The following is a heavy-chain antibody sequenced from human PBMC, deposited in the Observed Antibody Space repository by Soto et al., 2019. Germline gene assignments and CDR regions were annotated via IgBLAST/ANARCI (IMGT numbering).Heavy chain of an antibody. D-gene: IGHD3-10*01. CDR2: IYYSGST. Sequence: SETLSLTCTVSGGSISSYYWSWIRQPPGKGLEWIGYIYYSGSTNYNPSLKSRVTISVDTSKNQFSLKLSSVTAADTAVYYCARGRLSLPLYYYYMDVWGKGTTVTVSS. V-gene: IGHV4-59*01. J-gene: IGHJ6*03. CDR3: ARGRLSLPLYYYYMDV. CDR1: GGSISSYY.